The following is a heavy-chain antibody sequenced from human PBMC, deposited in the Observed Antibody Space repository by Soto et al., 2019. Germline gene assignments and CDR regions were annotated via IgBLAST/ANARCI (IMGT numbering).Heavy chain of an antibody. V-gene: IGHV3-48*03. Sequence: DVELVESGGGTGLPGGSLRLSCATSGFTFSTHERNWVRQAPGRGLEWIAKISGSGSTRNYADSVKGRFTISRDNDQRTVDLQMTSLRVEDTAVYCCARGGVYWGRGTRVTVS. CDR1: GFTFSTHE. CDR2: ISGSGSTR. J-gene: IGHJ4*02. CDR3: ARGGVY.